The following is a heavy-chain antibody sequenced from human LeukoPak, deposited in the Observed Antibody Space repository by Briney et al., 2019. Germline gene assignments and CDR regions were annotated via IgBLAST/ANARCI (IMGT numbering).Heavy chain of an antibody. CDR3: GRDLSWGSYTS. D-gene: IGHD1-26*01. Sequence: GGSLRRSCAASGFTCSTYGRHWVRQAPGNGREWCSGITGDATSTDYSDSGRGRFTVSRDNSKNTLYLHMNSLSAEDTVDYYCGRDLSWGSYTSWGQGTLVTVSS. J-gene: IGHJ4*02. CDR2: ITGDATST. V-gene: IGHV3-23*01. CDR1: GFTCSTYG.